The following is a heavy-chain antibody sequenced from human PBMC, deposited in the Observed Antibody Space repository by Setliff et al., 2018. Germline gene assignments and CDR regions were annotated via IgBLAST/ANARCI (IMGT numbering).Heavy chain of an antibody. Sequence: PGGSLRLSCSASGVTFSSLWMAWVRQAPGKGLEWLASINPGGSEKYYVDSVKGRFTISRDNAKNSLSLQMNSLRTEDTAVYYCFGAGTCSYWGQGTQVT. CDR3: FGAGTCSY. CDR2: INPGGSEK. V-gene: IGHV3-7*01. J-gene: IGHJ4*02. CDR1: GVTFSSLW. D-gene: IGHD3-10*01.